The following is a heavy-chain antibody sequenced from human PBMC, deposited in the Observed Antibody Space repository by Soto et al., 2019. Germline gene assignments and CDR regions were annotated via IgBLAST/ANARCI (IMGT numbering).Heavy chain of an antibody. CDR2: IYYSGST. CDR3: ARHDRAAAANYFDY. J-gene: IGHJ4*02. Sequence: PSETLSLTCTVSGGSISSYYWSWIRQPPGKGLEWIGYIYYSGSTNYNPSLKSRVTISVDTSKNQFSLKLSSVTAADTAVYYCARHDRAAAANYFDYWGQGTLVTVSS. V-gene: IGHV4-59*08. CDR1: GGSISSYY. D-gene: IGHD6-13*01.